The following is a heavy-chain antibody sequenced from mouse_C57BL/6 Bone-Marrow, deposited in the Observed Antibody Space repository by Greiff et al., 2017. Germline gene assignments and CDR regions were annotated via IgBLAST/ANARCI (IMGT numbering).Heavy chain of an antibody. Sequence: QVQLQQPGAELVRPGTSVKLSCKASGYTFTSYWMHWVKQRPGQGLEWIGVIDPSDSYTNYNQKFKGKATLTVDTSSSTAYMQLSSLTSEDSAVYYCARRRGNLYYYAMDYWGQGTSVTGSS. J-gene: IGHJ4*01. CDR3: ARRRGNLYYYAMDY. CDR2: IDPSDSYT. CDR1: GYTFTSYW. D-gene: IGHD2-1*01. V-gene: IGHV1-59*01.